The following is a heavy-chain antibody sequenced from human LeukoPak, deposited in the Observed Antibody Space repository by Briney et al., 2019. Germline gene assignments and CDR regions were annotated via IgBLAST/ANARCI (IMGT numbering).Heavy chain of an antibody. CDR2: VYHSGST. CDR1: GGSISSGGYS. CDR3: ARGWFGDPRGWFDP. V-gene: IGHV4-30-2*01. Sequence: SQTLSLTCAVSGGSISSGGYSWSWIRQPPGKGLEWIGYVYHSGSTYYNPFLKSRVTISVDRSKNQFSLKLSSVTAAGTAVYYCARGWFGDPRGWFDPWGQGTLVTVSS. J-gene: IGHJ5*02. D-gene: IGHD3-10*01.